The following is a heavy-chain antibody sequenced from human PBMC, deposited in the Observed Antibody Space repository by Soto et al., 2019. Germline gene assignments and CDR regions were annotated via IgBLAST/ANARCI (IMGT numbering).Heavy chain of an antibody. J-gene: IGHJ4*02. V-gene: IGHV4-59*01. CDR1: ADSISSYY. CDR3: AVRRDCYNYGFDY. D-gene: IGHD5-12*01. CDR2: IYYSGST. Sequence: QVQLQVSGPDLVKPSETLSLTCTVSADSISSYYWSWIRQPPGKGLEWIGYIYYSGSTNYNPSLKSRVTISIDTSKIQFSLKLSSVTAADTAVYYCAVRRDCYNYGFDYWGQGTLVTVSS.